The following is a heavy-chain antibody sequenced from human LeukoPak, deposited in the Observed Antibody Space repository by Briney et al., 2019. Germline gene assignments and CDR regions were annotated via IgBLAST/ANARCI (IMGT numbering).Heavy chain of an antibody. D-gene: IGHD4-17*01. J-gene: IGHJ4*02. CDR3: ARGLRFIDY. CDR2: ISAYNGNT. V-gene: IGHV1-18*01. Sequence: GSVKVSCKASGGTFSRYAISWVRQAPGQGLEWMGWISAYNGNTNYAQKLQGRVTMTTDTSTSTAYMELRSLRSDDTAVYYCARGLRFIDYWGQGTLVTVSS. CDR1: GGTFSRYA.